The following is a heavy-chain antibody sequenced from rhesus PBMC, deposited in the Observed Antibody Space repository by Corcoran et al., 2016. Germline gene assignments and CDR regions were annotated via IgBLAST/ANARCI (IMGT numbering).Heavy chain of an antibody. CDR3: SREGGQQLFYGWDS. Sequence: QVQLVQSGAEVKKPGSSVTVSCKASGYTFTDSYMHWVRQAPPQGRDLMGWINPYNGKKKYAQKFQGRVTMTRDTSTSTAYRELSSLRSEDKAVYYCSREGGQQLFYGWDSWGQGVVVTVSS. CDR2: INPYNGKK. CDR1: GYTFTDSY. J-gene: IGHJ6*01. D-gene: IGHD6-43*01. V-gene: IGHV1S2*01.